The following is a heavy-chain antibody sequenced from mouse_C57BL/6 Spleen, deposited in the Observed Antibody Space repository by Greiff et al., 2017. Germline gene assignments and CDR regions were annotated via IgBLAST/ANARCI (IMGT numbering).Heavy chain of an antibody. J-gene: IGHJ3*01. CDR1: GYTFTDYN. Sequence: EVQLQQSGPELVKPGASVKIPCKASGYTFTDYNMDWVKQSHGKSLEWSGDINSNNGGTIYNQKFKGKATLTVDKSSSTAYMELRSLTSEDTAVYYCASAGELPWFAYWGQGTLVTVSA. D-gene: IGHD6-1*01. CDR2: INSNNGGT. V-gene: IGHV1-18*01. CDR3: ASAGELPWFAY.